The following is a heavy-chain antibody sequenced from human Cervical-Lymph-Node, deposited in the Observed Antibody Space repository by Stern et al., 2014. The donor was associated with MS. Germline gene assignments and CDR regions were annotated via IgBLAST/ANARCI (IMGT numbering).Heavy chain of an antibody. J-gene: IGHJ4*02. CDR1: GFTFSSYG. CDR3: AREGEVVGATFLDY. D-gene: IGHD3-22*01. V-gene: IGHV3-33*01. CDR2: IWYDGSYK. Sequence: DQLVESGGGVVQPGRSLRLSCAASGFTFSSYGMHWVRQAPGKGLEWVAVIWYDGSYKYHVDSVRGRFTISRDNSKNTLWLQMNSLRAEDTAVYYCAREGEVVGATFLDYWGQGTLVTVSS.